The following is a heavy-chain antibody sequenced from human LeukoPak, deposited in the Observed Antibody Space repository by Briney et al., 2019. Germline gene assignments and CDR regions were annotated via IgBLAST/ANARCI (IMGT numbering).Heavy chain of an antibody. CDR1: GFTFSSYW. CDR2: INSDGSST. J-gene: IGHJ6*02. CDR3: ARELGSDYYYGIDV. D-gene: IGHD3-16*01. V-gene: IGHV3-74*01. Sequence: GGSLRLSCAASGFTFSSYWMHWVRQAPGKGLVWVSRINSDGSSTSYADSVKVRFTISRDNAKNTLYLQMNSLRAEDTAVYYCARELGSDYYYGIDVWGQGTTVTVSS.